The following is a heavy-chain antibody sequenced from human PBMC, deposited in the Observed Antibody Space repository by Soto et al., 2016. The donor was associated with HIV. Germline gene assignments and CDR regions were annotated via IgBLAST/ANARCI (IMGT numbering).Heavy chain of an antibody. CDR3: ASANTDYGDRGYYYYGMDV. D-gene: IGHD4-17*01. CDR1: GYTFTSYG. Sequence: QVQLVQSGAEVKKPGASVKVSCKASGYTFTSYGISWVRQAPGQGLEWMGWISAYNGNTNYAQKLQGRVTMTTDTSTSTAYMELRSLRSDDTAVYYCASANTDYGDRGYYYYGMDVWGQGTTVTVSS. CDR2: ISAYNGNT. V-gene: IGHV1-18*01. J-gene: IGHJ6*02.